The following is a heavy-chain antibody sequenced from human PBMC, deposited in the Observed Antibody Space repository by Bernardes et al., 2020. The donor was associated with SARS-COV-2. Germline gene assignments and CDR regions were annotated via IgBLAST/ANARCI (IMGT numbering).Heavy chain of an antibody. D-gene: IGHD6-13*01. CDR3: AREEGAAASWFDP. CDR2: ISSSSSTI. Sequence: GSLRLSCAASGFTFSSYSMNWVRQAPGKGLEWVSYISSSSSTIYYADSVKGRFTISRDNAKNSLYLQMNSLRAEDTAVYYCAREEGAAASWFDPWGQGTLVTVSS. J-gene: IGHJ5*02. CDR1: GFTFSSYS. V-gene: IGHV3-48*01.